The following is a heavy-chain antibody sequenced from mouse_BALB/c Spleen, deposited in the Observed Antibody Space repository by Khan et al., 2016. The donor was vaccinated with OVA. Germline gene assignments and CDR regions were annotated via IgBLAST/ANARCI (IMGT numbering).Heavy chain of an antibody. CDR1: GYTFTEYI. J-gene: IGHJ1*01. CDR2: FYPGSGSI. V-gene: IGHV1-62-2*01. D-gene: IGHD1-1*01. Sequence: QIQLVQSGAELVKPGASVKLSCKASGYTFTEYIIHWVKERSGQGLEWIGWFYPGSGSIKYNEKFKVRATLTADKSSSTVYMELSRLTSDDSAVYFGATPAYAYSGRVDVWGAGTTVTVSS. CDR3: ATPAYAYSGRVDV.